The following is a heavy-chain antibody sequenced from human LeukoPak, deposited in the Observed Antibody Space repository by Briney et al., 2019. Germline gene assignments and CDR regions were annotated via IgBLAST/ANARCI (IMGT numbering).Heavy chain of an antibody. CDR1: GGTFSNYA. V-gene: IGHV1-69*05. J-gene: IGHJ5*02. Sequence: SVKVSCKASGGTFSNYAFNWVRQAPGQGLEWMGGIIPIFGTANYAQKFQGRVTITTDESTSTAYMELSSLRSEDTAVYYCASVGGDPSWGQGTLVTVSS. D-gene: IGHD1-26*01. CDR2: IIPIFGTA. CDR3: ASVGGDPS.